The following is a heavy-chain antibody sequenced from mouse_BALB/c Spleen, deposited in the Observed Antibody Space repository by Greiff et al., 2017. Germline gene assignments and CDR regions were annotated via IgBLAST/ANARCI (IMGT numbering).Heavy chain of an antibody. J-gene: IGHJ2*01. D-gene: IGHD1-2*01. CDR1: GYSITSGYS. V-gene: IGHV3-1*02. CDR3: ARLGTTATVRYGHFDY. Sequence: EVKLVESGPDLVKPSQSLSLTCTVTGYSITSGYSWHWIRQFPGNKLEWMGYIHYSGSTNYNPSLKSRISITRDTSKNQFFLQLNSVTTEDTATYYCARLGTTATVRYGHFDYWGQGTTLTVSS. CDR2: IHYSGST.